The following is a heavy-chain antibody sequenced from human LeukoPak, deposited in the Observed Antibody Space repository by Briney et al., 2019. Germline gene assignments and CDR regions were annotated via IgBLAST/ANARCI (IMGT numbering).Heavy chain of an antibody. CDR3: ARVPAYYDFWSGYRYYYYYMDV. CDR2: INSDGSST. V-gene: IGHV3-74*01. CDR1: GFTFSSYW. Sequence: GGSLRLSCAATGFTFSSYWMHWVRQAPGKGLVWVSRINSDGSSTSYADSVKGRFTISRDNAKNSLYLQMNSLRAEDTAVYYCARVPAYYDFWSGYRYYYYYMDVWGKGTTVTVSS. J-gene: IGHJ6*03. D-gene: IGHD3-3*01.